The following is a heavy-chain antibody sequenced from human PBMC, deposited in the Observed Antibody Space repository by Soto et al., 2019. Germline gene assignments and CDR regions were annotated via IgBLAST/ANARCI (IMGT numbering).Heavy chain of an antibody. Sequence: GASVKVSCKASGYTFTSYYMRWVRQAPGQGLEWMGIINPSGGSTSYAQKFQGRVTMTRDTSTSTVYMELSSLRSEDTAVYYCARVNGRGSSYYGMDVWGQGTTVTVSS. J-gene: IGHJ6*02. CDR3: ARVNGRGSSYYGMDV. D-gene: IGHD6-6*01. CDR2: INPSGGST. CDR1: GYTFTSYY. V-gene: IGHV1-46*01.